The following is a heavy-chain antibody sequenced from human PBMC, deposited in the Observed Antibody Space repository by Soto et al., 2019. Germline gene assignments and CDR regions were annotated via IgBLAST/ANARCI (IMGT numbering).Heavy chain of an antibody. D-gene: IGHD3-3*01. CDR2: IYYSGST. CDR1: GGSISSGDYY. J-gene: IGHJ6*02. V-gene: IGHV4-30-4*01. CDR3: ARARGRSLEWLLLLEV. Sequence: SETLSLTCTVSGGSISSGDYYWSWIRQPPGKGLEWIGYIYYSGSTYYNPSLKSRVTISVDTSKNQFSPKLSSVTAADTAVYYCARARGRSLEWLLLLEVWGQGTTVTVSS.